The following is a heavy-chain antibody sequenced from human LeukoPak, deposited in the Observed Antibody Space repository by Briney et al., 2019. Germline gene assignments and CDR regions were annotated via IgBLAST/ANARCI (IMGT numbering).Heavy chain of an antibody. Sequence: GGSLRLSCAASGFTFSTYGMHWVRQAPGKGLEWVAVIWYGGSNTYYADSVKGRFTISRDNSKNTVYLQMNSLRADDTAVYYCARHLVVGGAPDAFDIWGQGTMVSVSS. CDR1: GFTFSTYG. V-gene: IGHV3-33*08. CDR3: ARHLVVGGAPDAFDI. CDR2: IWYGGSNT. D-gene: IGHD2-15*01. J-gene: IGHJ3*02.